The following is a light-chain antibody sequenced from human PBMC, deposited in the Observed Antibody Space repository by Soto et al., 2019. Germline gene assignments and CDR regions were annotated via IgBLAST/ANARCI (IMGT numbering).Light chain of an antibody. CDR2: DVS. CDR1: SSDVGGYNY. J-gene: IGLJ2*01. CDR3: SSYTSSSTLVHVV. Sequence: QSALTQPASVSGSPGQSITISCTGTSSDVGGYNYVSWYQQHPGKAPKLMIYDVSNRPSGVSNRFSGSKSGNTASLTISGLQAEDEADYYCSSYTSSSTLVHVVFGGGTQLTVL. V-gene: IGLV2-14*01.